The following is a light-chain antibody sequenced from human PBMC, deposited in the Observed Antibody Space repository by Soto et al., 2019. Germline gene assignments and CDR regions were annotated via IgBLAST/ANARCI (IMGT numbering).Light chain of an antibody. Sequence: EIVLTQSPGTLSLSPGERATLSCRASQGISSRYLAWYQQKPGQAPRLLIYDASNRATGNPDRFSGSGSGTDFTLTISRLESEDFAVYYCQQYGSSPWTFGQGTKVEIK. CDR2: DAS. CDR1: QGISSRY. V-gene: IGKV3-20*01. J-gene: IGKJ1*01. CDR3: QQYGSSPWT.